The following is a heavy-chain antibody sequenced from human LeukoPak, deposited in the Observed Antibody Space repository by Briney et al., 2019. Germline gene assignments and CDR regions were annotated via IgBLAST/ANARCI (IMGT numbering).Heavy chain of an antibody. D-gene: IGHD2-21*02. CDR3: ARDDCGGDCYPDHFDY. CDR2: ISAYNGNT. J-gene: IGHJ4*02. CDR1: GYTSTSYG. Sequence: ASVKVSCKASGYTSTSYGISWVRQAPGQGLEWMGWISAYNGNTNYAQKLQGRVTMTTDTSTSTAYMELRSLRSDDTAVYYCARDDCGGDCYPDHFDYWGQGTLVTVSS. V-gene: IGHV1-18*01.